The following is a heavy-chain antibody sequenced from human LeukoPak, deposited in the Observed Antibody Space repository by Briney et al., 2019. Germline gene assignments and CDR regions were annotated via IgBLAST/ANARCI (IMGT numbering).Heavy chain of an antibody. CDR2: IYPGDSDT. V-gene: IGHV5-51*01. D-gene: IGHD3-22*01. Sequence: GESLKISWKGSGYRFTNYWIGWVRQVPGKGLEWVGIIYPGDSDTRYSPSFQGQVTISADKPISTAYLQWSSLKASDTAMYYCARRDYYDSSGPHLDYWGQGTLITVSS. CDR3: ARRDYYDSSGPHLDY. CDR1: GYRFTNYW. J-gene: IGHJ4*02.